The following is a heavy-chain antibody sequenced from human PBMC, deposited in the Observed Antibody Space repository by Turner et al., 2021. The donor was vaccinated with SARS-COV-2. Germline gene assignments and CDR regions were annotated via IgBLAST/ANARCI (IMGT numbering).Heavy chain of an antibody. D-gene: IGHD6-19*01. CDR3: AREEYSSGWSYFDY. V-gene: IGHV3-48*02. CDR2: ISGSGSPI. CDR1: GFTFSSCS. Sequence: EVQLVESGGGLVQPGGSLRLSCAASGFTFSSCSMNWVRQAPGKGLEWVSYISGSGSPIYYADSVKGRFTISRVNAKNSLSLQMNSLRDEDTAVYYCAREEYSSGWSYFDYWGQGILVTVSS. J-gene: IGHJ4*02.